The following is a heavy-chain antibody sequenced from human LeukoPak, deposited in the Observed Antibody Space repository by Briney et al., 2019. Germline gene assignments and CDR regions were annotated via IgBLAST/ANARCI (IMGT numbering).Heavy chain of an antibody. J-gene: IGHJ6*03. D-gene: IGHD6-25*01. CDR2: IYTSGST. Sequence: SETLSLTCTVSGGSISSYYWSWIRQPPGKGLEWIGYIYTSGSTNYNPSLKSRVTISVDTSKNQFSLKLSSVTAADTAVYYCARHGGPAWSSGPYYYYYYMDVWGKGTTVTVSS. CDR1: GGSISSYY. V-gene: IGHV4-4*09. CDR3: ARHGGPAWSSGPYYYYYYMDV.